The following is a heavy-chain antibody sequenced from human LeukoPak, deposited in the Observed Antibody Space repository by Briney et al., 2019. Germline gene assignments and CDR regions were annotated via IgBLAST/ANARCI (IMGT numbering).Heavy chain of an antibody. Sequence: ASVTVSCMPSGYTFPGYYMHWVRQAPGKGLEWMEWINPDSGGTNNAQKFQGRVTMTRDTSISTAYMELSRLRSDITAVYYCARAFYYTLDSDAIDVWGQGRMVIVSS. D-gene: IGHD2/OR15-2a*01. CDR1: GYTFPGYY. J-gene: IGHJ3*01. CDR2: INPDSGGT. V-gene: IGHV1-2*02. CDR3: ARAFYYTLDSDAIDV.